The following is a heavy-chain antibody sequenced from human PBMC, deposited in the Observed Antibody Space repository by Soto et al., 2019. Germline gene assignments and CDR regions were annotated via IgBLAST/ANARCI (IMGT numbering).Heavy chain of an antibody. CDR1: GGSISSGGYY. CDR2: IYYSGST. J-gene: IGHJ5*02. V-gene: IGHV4-31*03. CDR3: ARAPLGSSNYAQWWFDP. Sequence: QVQLQESGPGLVKPSQTLSLTCTVSGGSISSGGYYWSWIRQHPGKGLEWIGYIYYSGSTYYNPSLKSRVTISVDTSKNQFSLKLSSVTAADTAVYYCARAPLGSSNYAQWWFDPWGQGTLVTVSS. D-gene: IGHD4-4*01.